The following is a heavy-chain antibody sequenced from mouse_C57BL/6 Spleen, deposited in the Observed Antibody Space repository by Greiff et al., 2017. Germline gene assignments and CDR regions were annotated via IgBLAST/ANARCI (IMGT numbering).Heavy chain of an antibody. D-gene: IGHD1-2*01. J-gene: IGHJ4*01. CDR1: G. Sequence: VKLQESGAELMKPGASVKLSCKATGLEWIGEILPGSGSTNYNEKFKGKATFTADTSSNTAYMQLSSLTTEDSAIYYCARRLGYYAMDYWGQGTSVTVSS. CDR2: ILPGSGST. V-gene: IGHV1-9*01. CDR3: ARRLGYYAMDY.